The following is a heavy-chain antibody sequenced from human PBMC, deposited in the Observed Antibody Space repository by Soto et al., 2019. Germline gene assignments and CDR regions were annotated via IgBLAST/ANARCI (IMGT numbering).Heavy chain of an antibody. D-gene: IGHD3-3*01. CDR3: AKDQGQRGYYDFWSGYYGMGYYYYYGMDV. J-gene: IGHJ6*02. CDR1: GFTFSSYA. CDR2: ISGSGGST. Sequence: GGSLRLSCAASGFTFSSYAMSWVRQAPGKGLEWVSAISGSGGSTYYADSVKGRFTISRDNSKNTLYLQMNSLRAEDTAVYYCAKDQGQRGYYDFWSGYYGMGYYYYYGMDVWGQGTTVTVSS. V-gene: IGHV3-23*01.